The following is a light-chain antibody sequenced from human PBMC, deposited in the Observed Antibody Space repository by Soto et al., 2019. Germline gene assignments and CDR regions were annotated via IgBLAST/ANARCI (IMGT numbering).Light chain of an antibody. J-gene: IGLJ2*01. Sequence: QSVLTQPASVSGSPGQSITISCTGTSSDVGAYNYVSWYQQHPGKAPKLIIYDVTNRPSGVSDRFSGSKSGNTASLTISGLQAEDEADYHCSSHTTTGALDIFGGGTKVTVL. V-gene: IGLV2-14*01. CDR1: SSDVGAYNY. CDR2: DVT. CDR3: SSHTTTGALDI.